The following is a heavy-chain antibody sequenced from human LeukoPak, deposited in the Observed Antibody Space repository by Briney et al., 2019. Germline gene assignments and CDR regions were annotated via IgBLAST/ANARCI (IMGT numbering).Heavy chain of an antibody. CDR2: INNDGSTT. CDR1: GFTFSSYW. CDR3: ARENCGGDCNFDH. V-gene: IGHV3-74*01. J-gene: IGHJ4*02. Sequence: GGSLRLSCVVSGFTFSSYWMHWVRRAPGKGLVWVSRINNDGSTTSYADSVKGRFTISRDNAKNTLYLQMNSLRAEDTAVYYCARENCGGDCNFDHWGQGTLVMVSS. D-gene: IGHD2-21*02.